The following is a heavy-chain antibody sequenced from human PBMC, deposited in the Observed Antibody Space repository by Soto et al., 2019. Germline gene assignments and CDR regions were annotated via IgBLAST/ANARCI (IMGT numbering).Heavy chain of an antibody. D-gene: IGHD2-15*01. CDR2: TNSDGSTS. Sequence: EVQLVESGGGLVQPGGSLRLSCAASGFTFSNYWMYWVRQAPGKGLVWVSRTNSDGSTSSYADSVKGRFTISRDNAKSTLYLQMNSLRAEDTAVYYCARGDWVGGSCYSLAGSFYYYIDVWGKGTTVTVFS. J-gene: IGHJ6*03. CDR1: GFTFSNYW. V-gene: IGHV3-74*01. CDR3: ARGDWVGGSCYSLAGSFYYYIDV.